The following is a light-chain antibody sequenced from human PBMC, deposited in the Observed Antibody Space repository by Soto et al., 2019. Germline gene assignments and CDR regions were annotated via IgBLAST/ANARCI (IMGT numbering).Light chain of an antibody. CDR3: QTWGTGGV. Sequence: QPVLTQSPSASASLGASVKLTCTLSSGHTTYAIAWHQQQPEKGPRFLMKLVSDGSQIKGDGIPDRFSGSSSGAERYLTISSLQSEDEADYYCQTWGTGGVFGGGTKLTVL. V-gene: IGLV4-69*01. CDR2: LVSDGSQ. CDR1: SGHTTYA. J-gene: IGLJ3*02.